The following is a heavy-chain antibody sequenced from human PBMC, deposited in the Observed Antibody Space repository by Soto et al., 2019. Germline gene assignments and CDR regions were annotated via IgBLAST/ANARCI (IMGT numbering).Heavy chain of an antibody. CDR2: IIPIFGTA. D-gene: IGHD3-10*01. Sequence: ASVKVSCKASGGTFSSYAISWVRQAPGQGLEWMGGIIPIFGTANYAQKFQGRVTITADESTSTAYMELSSLRSEDTAVYYCARDRSTGAFALMDVWGQGTTVTVSS. CDR1: GGTFSSYA. J-gene: IGHJ6*02. CDR3: ARDRSTGAFALMDV. V-gene: IGHV1-69*13.